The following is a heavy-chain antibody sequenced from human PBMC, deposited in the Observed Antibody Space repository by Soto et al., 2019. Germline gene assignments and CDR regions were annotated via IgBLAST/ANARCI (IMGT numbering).Heavy chain of an antibody. CDR1: GDTFSSYA. CDR3: ARVPRIAAAGPHDY. CDR2: IIPIFGTA. J-gene: IGHJ4*02. D-gene: IGHD6-13*01. Sequence: RASVKVSCKASGDTFSSYAISWVRQAPGQGLEWMGGIIPIFGTANYAQKFQGRVTITADESTSTAYMELSSLRSEDTAVYYCARVPRIAAAGPHDYWGQGTLVTVSS. V-gene: IGHV1-69*13.